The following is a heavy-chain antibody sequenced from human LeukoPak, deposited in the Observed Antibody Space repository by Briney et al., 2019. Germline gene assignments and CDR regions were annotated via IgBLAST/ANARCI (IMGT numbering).Heavy chain of an antibody. V-gene: IGHV3-30*18. CDR3: ANGYCTNGVCYPYYYYYMDV. Sequence: PGGSLRLSCAASGFTFSSYEMNWVRQAPGKGLEWVAVISYDGSNKYYADSVKGRFTISRDNPKNTLYLQMNSLRAEDTAVYYCANGYCTNGVCYPYYYYYMDVWGKGTTVTVSS. D-gene: IGHD2-8*01. CDR1: GFTFSSYE. J-gene: IGHJ6*03. CDR2: ISYDGSNK.